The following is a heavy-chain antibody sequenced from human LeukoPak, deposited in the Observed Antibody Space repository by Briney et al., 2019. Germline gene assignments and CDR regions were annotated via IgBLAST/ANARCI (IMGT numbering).Heavy chain of an antibody. Sequence: GASVKVSCKVSGYTLTELSMHWVRQAPGKGLEWMGGFDPEDGETIYAQKFQGRVTMTEDTSTDTAYMELSSLRSEDTAVYYCAREPPPGYSSGWYPDYWGQGTLVTVSS. V-gene: IGHV1-24*01. CDR1: GYTLTELS. CDR2: FDPEDGET. J-gene: IGHJ4*02. CDR3: AREPPPGYSSGWYPDY. D-gene: IGHD6-19*01.